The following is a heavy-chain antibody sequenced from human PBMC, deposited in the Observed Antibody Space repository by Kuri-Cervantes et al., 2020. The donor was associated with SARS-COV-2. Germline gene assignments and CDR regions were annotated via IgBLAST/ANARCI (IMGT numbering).Heavy chain of an antibody. Sequence: ESLKISCAASGFTFSSFPMSWVRQAPGKGLEWVSGISGGGANTYYADSVKGWFTISRDNSKNTLYLQMNSLRAEDTAVYYCVKDSRVYYFGYWGQGTLVTVSS. CDR1: GFTFSSFP. CDR2: ISGGGANT. J-gene: IGHJ4*02. CDR3: VKDSRVYYFGY. V-gene: IGHV3-23*01. D-gene: IGHD2/OR15-2a*01.